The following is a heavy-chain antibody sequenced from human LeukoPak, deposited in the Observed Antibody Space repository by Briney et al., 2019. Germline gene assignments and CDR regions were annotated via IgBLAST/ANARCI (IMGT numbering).Heavy chain of an antibody. V-gene: IGHV1-46*01. D-gene: IGHD3-10*01. CDR1: GYTFTSYY. J-gene: IGHJ4*02. CDR3: ARAPSGGPPIDY. CDR2: INPSGGST. Sequence: ASVKVSCKASGYTFTSYYMHWVRQAPGQGLEWMEIINPSGGSTSYAQKFQGRVTMTRDMSTSTVYMELSSLRSEDTAVYYCARAPSGGPPIDYWGQGTLVTVSS.